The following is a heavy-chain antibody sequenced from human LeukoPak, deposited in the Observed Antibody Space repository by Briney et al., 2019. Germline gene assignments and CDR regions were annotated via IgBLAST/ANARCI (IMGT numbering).Heavy chain of an antibody. J-gene: IGHJ4*02. Sequence: SETLSLTCTVSGGSIRSYYWSWIRQPAGKGLEWIGRIFTSGTTDYNPSLKSRVTISVDTSKNQFSLKLSSVTAADTAVYYCARGITIFGVAPFDYWGQGTLVTVSS. CDR3: ARGITIFGVAPFDY. D-gene: IGHD3-3*01. CDR1: GGSIRSYY. V-gene: IGHV4-4*07. CDR2: IFTSGTT.